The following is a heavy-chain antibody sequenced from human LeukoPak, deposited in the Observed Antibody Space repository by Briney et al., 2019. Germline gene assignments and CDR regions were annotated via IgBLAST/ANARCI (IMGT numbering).Heavy chain of an antibody. J-gene: IGHJ3*02. CDR3: ARLRAVVTRAFDI. CDR2: INPSGGST. D-gene: IGHD4-23*01. Sequence: ALVKVSCKASGYTFTSYYLHWVRQAPGQGLEWMGIINPSGGSTTYAQRFQGRVTMATDTSTSTVYMELSSLGSEDTAVYYCARLRAVVTRAFDIWGQGTMVTVSS. CDR1: GYTFTSYY. V-gene: IGHV1-46*01.